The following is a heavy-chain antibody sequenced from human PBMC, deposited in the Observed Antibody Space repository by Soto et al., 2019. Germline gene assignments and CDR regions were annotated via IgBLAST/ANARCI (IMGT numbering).Heavy chain of an antibody. D-gene: IGHD2-2*01. V-gene: IGHV3-64D*06. CDR1: GFTFSNYA. Sequence: GGSLRLSCSASGFTFSNYAIHWVRQAPGKGLEYVAAITNNGGSTYYADSMKGRFTISRDNSKSTVFLQMSSLRPEDTAIYCCVKAHAPYHLNFELWGRGTLVTVSS. CDR3: VKAHAPYHLNFEL. CDR2: ITNNGGST. J-gene: IGHJ4*02.